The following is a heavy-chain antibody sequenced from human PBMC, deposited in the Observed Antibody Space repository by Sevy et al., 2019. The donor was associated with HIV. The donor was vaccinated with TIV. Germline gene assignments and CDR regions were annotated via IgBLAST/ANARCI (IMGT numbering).Heavy chain of an antibody. D-gene: IGHD1-7*01. V-gene: IGHV1-69*13. CDR1: GGTFSSYA. J-gene: IGHJ1*01. Sequence: ASVKVSCKASGGTFSSYAISWVRQAPGQGLEWMGGIIPIFGTANYAQKFQGRVTITADESTSTAYMELSSLRSEDTAVYYRARRVRITGTTQYFQHWGQGTLVTVSS. CDR3: ARRVRITGTTQYFQH. CDR2: IIPIFGTA.